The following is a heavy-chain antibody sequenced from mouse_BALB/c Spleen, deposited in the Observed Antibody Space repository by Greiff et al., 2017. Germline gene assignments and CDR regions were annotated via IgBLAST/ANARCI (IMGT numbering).Heavy chain of an antibody. CDR3: ARNTVVAPFDY. V-gene: IGHV1-54*01. CDR2: INPGSGGT. D-gene: IGHD1-1*01. J-gene: IGHJ2*01. CDR1: GYAFTNYL. Sequence: QVQLQQSGAELVRPGTSVKVSCKASGYAFTNYLIEWVKQRPGQGLEWIGVINPGSGGTNYNEKFKGKATLTADKSSSTAYMQLSSLTSDDSAVYFCARNTVVAPFDYWGQGTTLTVSS.